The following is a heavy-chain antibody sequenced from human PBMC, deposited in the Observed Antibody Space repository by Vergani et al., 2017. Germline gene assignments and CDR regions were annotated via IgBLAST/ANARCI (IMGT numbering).Heavy chain of an antibody. CDR2: IYYSGST. CDR1: GGSISSYY. J-gene: IGHJ3*02. Sequence: QVQLQESGPGLVKPSETLSLTCTVSGGSISSYYWSWIRQPPGKGLEWIGYIYYSGSTNYNPSLKSRVTISVDTSKNQCSLKLSSVTAADTAVYYCARSLSTGVDAFDIWGQGTMVTVSS. CDR3: ARSLSTGVDAFDI. D-gene: IGHD3-10*01. V-gene: IGHV4-59*01.